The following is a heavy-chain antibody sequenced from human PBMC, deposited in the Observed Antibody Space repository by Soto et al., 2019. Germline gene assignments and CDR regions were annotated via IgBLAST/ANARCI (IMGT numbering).Heavy chain of an antibody. CDR3: TRDRFYTIFGVVNYYYYYMDV. CDR2: IRSKAYGGTT. J-gene: IGHJ6*03. V-gene: IGHV3-49*03. D-gene: IGHD3-3*01. CDR1: GFTFGDYA. Sequence: GGSLRLSCTASGFTFGDYAMSWFRQAPGKGLEWVGFIRSKAYGGTTEYAASVKGRFTISRDDSKSIAYLQMNSLKTEDTAVYYCTRDRFYTIFGVVNYYYYYMDVWGKGTTVTVSS.